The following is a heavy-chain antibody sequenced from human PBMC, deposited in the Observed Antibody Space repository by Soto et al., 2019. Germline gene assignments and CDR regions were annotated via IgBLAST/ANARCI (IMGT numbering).Heavy chain of an antibody. CDR1: VYTFTSYG. CDR3: AREGDVTYYYYGMDV. D-gene: IGHD2-21*02. CDR2: ISGYNGKT. V-gene: IGHV1-18*01. Sequence: ASVKVSCKASVYTFTSYGISWVRQAPGQGLEWMGWISGYNGKTNYAQKVQDRVTMTTDTSTSTVYMELRSLRSDDTAVYYCAREGDVTYYYYGMDVWGQGTTVTVSS. J-gene: IGHJ6*02.